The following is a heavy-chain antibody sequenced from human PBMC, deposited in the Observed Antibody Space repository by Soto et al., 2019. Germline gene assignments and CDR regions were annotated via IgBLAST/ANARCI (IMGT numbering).Heavy chain of an antibody. V-gene: IGHV3-30*04. D-gene: IGHD2-15*01. J-gene: IGHJ4*02. CDR1: GVPFNIYA. CDR2: ISYDGSDK. CDR3: AIWFCSGGNCYSSHIDY. Sequence: LRLSCAASGVPFNIYALHWVRQAPGKGLEWVAVISYDGSDKYYADSVKGRFTISRDNSKNTLYLQMSNLRPEDTAVYYCAIWFCSGGNCYSSHIDYWGQGTLVTVSS.